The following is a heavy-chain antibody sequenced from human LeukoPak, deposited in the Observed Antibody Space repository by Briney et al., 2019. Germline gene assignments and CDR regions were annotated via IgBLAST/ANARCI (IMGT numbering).Heavy chain of an antibody. CDR2: IDPSDSYT. J-gene: IGHJ4*02. D-gene: IGHD1-7*01. CDR3: ARPSSITGTMSY. CDR1: GYSFTSYW. Sequence: GESLKISCKGSGYSFTSYWISWVRQMPGKGQEWMGRIDPSDSYTNYSPSFQGHVTISADKSISTAYLQRSSLKASDTAMYYCARPSSITGTMSYWGQGTLVTVSS. V-gene: IGHV5-10-1*01.